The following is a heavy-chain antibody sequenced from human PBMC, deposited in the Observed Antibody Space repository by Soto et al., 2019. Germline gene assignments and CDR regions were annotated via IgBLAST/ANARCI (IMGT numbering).Heavy chain of an antibody. D-gene: IGHD3-22*01. Sequence: GGSLRLSCAASGFTFSSYAMHWVRQAPGKGLEWVAVISYDGSNKYYADSVKGRSTISRDNSKNTLYLQMNSLRAEDTAVYYCARAWDDSSGYSFDYWGQGTLVTVSS. J-gene: IGHJ4*02. CDR2: ISYDGSNK. V-gene: IGHV3-30-3*01. CDR3: ARAWDDSSGYSFDY. CDR1: GFTFSSYA.